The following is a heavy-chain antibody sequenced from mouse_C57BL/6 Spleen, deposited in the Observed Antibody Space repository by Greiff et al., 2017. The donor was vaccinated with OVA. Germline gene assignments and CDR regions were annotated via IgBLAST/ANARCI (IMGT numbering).Heavy chain of an antibody. J-gene: IGHJ3*01. CDR2: ISYDGSN. Sequence: EVQLQESGPGLVKPSQSLSLTCSVTGYSITSGYYWNWIRQFPGNKLEWMGYISYDGSNNYNPSLKNRISITRDTSKNQFFLKLNSVTTEDTATYDCARDLYYYGSSPAWFAYWGQGTLVTVSA. CDR3: ARDLYYYGSSPAWFAY. D-gene: IGHD1-1*01. V-gene: IGHV3-6*01. CDR1: GYSITSGYY.